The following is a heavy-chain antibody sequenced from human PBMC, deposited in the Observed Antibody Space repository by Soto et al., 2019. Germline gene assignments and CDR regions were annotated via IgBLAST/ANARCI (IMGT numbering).Heavy chain of an antibody. J-gene: IGHJ6*03. D-gene: IGHD6-19*01. Sequence: SETLSLTCTVSGGSISSYYWSWIRQPPGKGLEWIGYIYYSGSTNYNPSLKSRVTISVDTSKNQFSVKLSSVPAADTAVYYCARCCGSGWYYHYLMAVWGKGTTVTVSS. CDR1: GGSISSYY. CDR3: ARCCGSGWYYHYLMAV. V-gene: IGHV4-59*01. CDR2: IYYSGST.